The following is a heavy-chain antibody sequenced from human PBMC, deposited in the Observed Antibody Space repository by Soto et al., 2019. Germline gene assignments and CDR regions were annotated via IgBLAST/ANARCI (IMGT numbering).Heavy chain of an antibody. CDR1: GGSFSSSNYY. D-gene: IGHD2-21*02. CDR3: ARDLWGYCGADCYPLDV. J-gene: IGHJ6*02. V-gene: IGHV4-39*02. Sequence: SENLSVTCTVSGGSFSSSNYYWGWIRQPPGKGLEWIGSIYYSGSTYYNPSLKSRVTISVDTSKNQFSLKLSSVTAADTAVYYCARDLWGYCGADCYPLDVWGQGTTV. CDR2: IYYSGST.